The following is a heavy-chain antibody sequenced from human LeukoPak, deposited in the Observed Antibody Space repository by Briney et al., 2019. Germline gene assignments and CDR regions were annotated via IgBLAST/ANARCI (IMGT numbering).Heavy chain of an antibody. CDR1: GGSISSYY. V-gene: IGHV4-4*08. D-gene: IGHD6-13*01. CDR3: ARDPSSWYYMDV. Sequence: SQTLSLTCTVSGGSISSYYWSWIRQPPGKGLEWIGRIYTSGSTNYNPSLKSRVTISVDTSKNQFSLKLSSVTAADTAVYYCARDPSSWYYMDVWGKGTTVTISS. CDR2: IYTSGST. J-gene: IGHJ6*03.